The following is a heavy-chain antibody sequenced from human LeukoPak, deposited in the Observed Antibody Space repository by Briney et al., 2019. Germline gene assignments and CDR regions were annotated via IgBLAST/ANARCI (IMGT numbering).Heavy chain of an antibody. CDR3: ARGRSSMVRGYYYYYMDV. CDR1: GGSISSGSYY. Sequence: PSETLSLTCTVSGGSISSGSYYWSWIRQPAGKELEWIGRIYTSGSTNYKPSLRSRVTISVDTSKNQFSLKLSSVTAADTAVYYCARGRSSMVRGYYYYYMDVWGKGTTVTISS. J-gene: IGHJ6*03. D-gene: IGHD3-10*01. V-gene: IGHV4-61*02. CDR2: IYTSGST.